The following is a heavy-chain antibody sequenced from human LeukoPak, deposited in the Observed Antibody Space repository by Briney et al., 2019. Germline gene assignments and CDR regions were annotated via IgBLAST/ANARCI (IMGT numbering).Heavy chain of an antibody. CDR2: INPNSGGT. Sequence: ASVKVSCKASGYTFTGYYMHWVRQAPGQGLEWMGWINPNSGGTNYAQKFQGRVTMTRDTSISTAYMELSRLRSDDTAVYYCARVEHSSGWLDYYYYYGMDVWGQGTTVTVSS. V-gene: IGHV1-2*02. CDR1: GYTFTGYY. D-gene: IGHD6-19*01. CDR3: ARVEHSSGWLDYYYYYGMDV. J-gene: IGHJ6*02.